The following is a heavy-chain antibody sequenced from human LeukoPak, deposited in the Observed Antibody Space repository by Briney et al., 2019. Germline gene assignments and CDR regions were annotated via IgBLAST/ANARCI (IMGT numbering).Heavy chain of an antibody. V-gene: IGHV4-30-2*01. Sequence: SETLSLTCTVSGGSISSGGYYWSWIRQPPGKGLEWIGYIYHSGSTYYNPSLKSRVTISVDRSKNQFSLKLSSVTAADTAVYYCARGLAAAGYWGQGTLVTVSS. CDR2: IYHSGST. D-gene: IGHD6-13*01. CDR3: ARGLAAAGY. CDR1: GGSISSGGYY. J-gene: IGHJ4*02.